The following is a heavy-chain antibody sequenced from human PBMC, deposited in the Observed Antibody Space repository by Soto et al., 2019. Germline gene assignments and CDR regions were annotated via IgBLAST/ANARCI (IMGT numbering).Heavy chain of an antibody. V-gene: IGHV3-30*03. Sequence: QVQLVESGGGAVQPGRSLRLSCAASGFTFSNNGIHWVRQAPGKGLEWVAVISSDGINKYYADSVKGRSTISRDNSKNPLFLQMNSLRFEDTAVYYCAMDLYGGSSRFDYWCQGTLVTVSS. J-gene: IGHJ4*02. CDR2: ISSDGINK. CDR1: GFTFSNNG. D-gene: IGHD2-15*01. CDR3: AMDLYGGSSRFDY.